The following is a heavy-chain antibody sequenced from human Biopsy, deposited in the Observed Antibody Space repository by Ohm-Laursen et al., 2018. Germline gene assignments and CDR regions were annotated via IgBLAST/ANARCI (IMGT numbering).Heavy chain of an antibody. CDR3: ARAAFGPFDS. D-gene: IGHD3-16*01. Sequence: SETLSLTCTVSGGSISSYYWNWIRQPAGKGLEWIGRIYTSGSTNFNPSLKSRVTMSIDTSKNQFSLMLNSVTAADTAVYYCARAAFGPFDSWGQGALVTVSS. CDR2: IYTSGST. J-gene: IGHJ4*02. V-gene: IGHV4-4*07. CDR1: GGSISSYY.